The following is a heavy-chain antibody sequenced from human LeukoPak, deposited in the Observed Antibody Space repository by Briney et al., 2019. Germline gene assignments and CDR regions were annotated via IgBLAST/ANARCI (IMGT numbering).Heavy chain of an antibody. CDR3: ARSSTTYYYDSGSHY. Sequence: GGSLRLSCAASGFTFSSYSMNWVRQAPGKGLEWVSSISSSSSYIYYADSVKGRFTISRDNAKNSLYLQMNSLRAEDTAVYYCARSSTTYYYDSGSHYWGQGTLVTVSS. J-gene: IGHJ4*02. CDR1: GFTFSSYS. CDR2: ISSSSSYI. D-gene: IGHD3-22*01. V-gene: IGHV3-21*01.